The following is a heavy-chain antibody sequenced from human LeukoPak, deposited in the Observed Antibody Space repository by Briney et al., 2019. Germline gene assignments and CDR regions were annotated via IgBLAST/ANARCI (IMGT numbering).Heavy chain of an antibody. Sequence: PGGSLRLSCAASGFTFSSYGMHWVRQAPGKGLEWVSAISGSGGSTYYADSVKGRFTISRDNSKNTLYLQMNSLRAEDTAVYYCAKDPMVRGVNYFDYWGQGTLVTVSS. CDR3: AKDPMVRGVNYFDY. CDR1: GFTFSSYG. V-gene: IGHV3-23*01. D-gene: IGHD3-10*01. J-gene: IGHJ4*02. CDR2: ISGSGGST.